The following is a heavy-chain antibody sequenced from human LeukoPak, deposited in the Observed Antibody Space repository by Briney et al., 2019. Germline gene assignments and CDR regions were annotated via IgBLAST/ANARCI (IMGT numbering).Heavy chain of an antibody. Sequence: SETLSLTCTVSGGSISSGDYYWSWIRQPPGKGLEWIGYIYYSGSTYYNPSLESRVTISVDTSKNQFSLKLSSVTAADTAVYYCARVTGYYYGSGSPFDYWGQGTLVTVSS. V-gene: IGHV4-30-4*01. J-gene: IGHJ4*02. CDR2: IYYSGST. D-gene: IGHD3-10*01. CDR1: GGSISSGDYY. CDR3: ARVTGYYYGSGSPFDY.